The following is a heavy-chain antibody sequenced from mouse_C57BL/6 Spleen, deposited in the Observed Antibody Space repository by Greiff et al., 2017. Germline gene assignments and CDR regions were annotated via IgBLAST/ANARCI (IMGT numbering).Heavy chain of an antibody. V-gene: IGHV1-82*01. CDR1: GYAFSSSW. D-gene: IGHD1-1*01. CDR2: IYPGDGDT. Sequence: VQLQQSGPELVKPGASVKISCKASGYAFSSSWMNWVKQRPGKGLEWIGRIYPGDGDTNYNGKFKGKATLTADKSSSTAYMQRSSLTSEDSAVYCGARPCSSSHYAMDYWGQGTSVTVSS. CDR3: ARPCSSSHYAMDY. J-gene: IGHJ4*01.